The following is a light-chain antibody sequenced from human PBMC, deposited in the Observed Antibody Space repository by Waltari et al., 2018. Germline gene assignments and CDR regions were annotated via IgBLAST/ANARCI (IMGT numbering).Light chain of an antibody. V-gene: IGKV3-15*01. J-gene: IGKJ1*01. CDR2: GAS. CDR3: QQYNNWPPWT. CDR1: QSVSSN. Sequence: EVVMTQSPATLSVSPGERATLSCRASQSVSSNLAWYQHKPGQAPRLLIYGASTRATGTPARFSGSGSRTEFTLTISSLQSEDFAAYYCQQYNNWPPWTFGQGTTVEIQ.